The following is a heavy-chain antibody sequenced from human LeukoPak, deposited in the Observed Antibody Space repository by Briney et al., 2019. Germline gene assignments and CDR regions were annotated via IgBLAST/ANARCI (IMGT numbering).Heavy chain of an antibody. J-gene: IGHJ4*02. CDR1: GGSFSGYY. D-gene: IGHD5-18*01. V-gene: IGHV4-34*01. Sequence: SETLSFTCAVYGGSFSGYYWNWIRQPPGEGLEWIGEINHSGSTNYNPSLKSRVTISVDTSKNQFSLKLSFMSAADTAVYYCAVAGYGRRFDYWGQGTLVTVSS. CDR2: INHSGST. CDR3: AVAGYGRRFDY.